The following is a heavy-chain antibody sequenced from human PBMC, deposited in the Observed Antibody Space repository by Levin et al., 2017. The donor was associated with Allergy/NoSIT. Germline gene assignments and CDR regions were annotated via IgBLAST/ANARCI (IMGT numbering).Heavy chain of an antibody. CDR3: ARDRGAYDGFFDF. CDR1: GGSISGYY. Sequence: SETLSLTCTVSGGSISGYYWSWIRQPPGKGLEWIGYIYYSGSTNYNPSLKSRVTISVDTSKNHFSLRLSSVTAADTALYYCARDRGAYDGFFDFWGQGTVVTVSA. V-gene: IGHV4-59*01. J-gene: IGHJ4*02. CDR2: IYYSGST. D-gene: IGHD5-12*01.